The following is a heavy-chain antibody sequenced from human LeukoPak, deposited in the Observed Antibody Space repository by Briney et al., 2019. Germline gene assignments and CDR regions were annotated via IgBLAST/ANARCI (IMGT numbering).Heavy chain of an antibody. CDR3: ARDRVYSNYGYYYYYMDV. Sequence: ASVKVSCKASGYTFTSYGISWVRQAPGQGLEWMGWISAYNGNTNYAQKLQGRDTMTTDTSTSTAYMELRSLRSDDTAVYYCARDRVYSNYGYYYYYMDVWGKGTTVTVSS. V-gene: IGHV1-18*01. J-gene: IGHJ6*03. CDR2: ISAYNGNT. CDR1: GYTFTSYG. D-gene: IGHD4-11*01.